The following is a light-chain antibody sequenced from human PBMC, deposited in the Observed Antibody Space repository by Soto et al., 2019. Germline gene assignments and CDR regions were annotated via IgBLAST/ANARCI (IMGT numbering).Light chain of an antibody. Sequence: QSVLTPPPSVSGAPGQRVTISCTGSSSNIGAGYDVHWYQQLPGTAPKLLIYGNSNRPSGVPDRFSGSKSGTSASLAITGLQAEDEADYYCQSYDSSLRVYVFGTGTKLTVL. J-gene: IGLJ1*01. CDR2: GNS. CDR3: QSYDSSLRVYV. V-gene: IGLV1-40*01. CDR1: SSNIGAGYD.